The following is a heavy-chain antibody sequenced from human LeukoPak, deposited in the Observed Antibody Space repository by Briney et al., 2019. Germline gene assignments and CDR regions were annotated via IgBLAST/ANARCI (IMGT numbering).Heavy chain of an antibody. CDR1: GYTFTGYY. CDR2: INTNSGGT. J-gene: IGHJ6*03. CDR3: ARVHSWNYYYYMDV. V-gene: IGHV1-2*02. D-gene: IGHD1-1*01. Sequence: ASVKVSCTASGYTFTGYYMHWVRQAPGQGLEWMGWINTNSGGTNYAQKFQGRVTITRDTSISTAYMELSRLRSDDTAVYYCARVHSWNYYYYMDVWGKGTTFTVSS.